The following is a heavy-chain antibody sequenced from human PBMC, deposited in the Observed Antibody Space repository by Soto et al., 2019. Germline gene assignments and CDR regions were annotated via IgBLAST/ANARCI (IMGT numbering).Heavy chain of an antibody. CDR3: ARDQTGYYPYYYYGMDV. J-gene: IGHJ6*02. D-gene: IGHD3-9*01. CDR2: IYYSGST. CDR1: GGSISSYY. Sequence: QVQLQESGPGLVKPSETLSLTCTVSGGSISSYYWSWIRQPPGKGLEWIGYIYYSGSTNYNPSLKSRVTISVDTSKIQFSLKLSSVTAADTAVYYCARDQTGYYPYYYYGMDVWGQGTTVTVSS. V-gene: IGHV4-59*01.